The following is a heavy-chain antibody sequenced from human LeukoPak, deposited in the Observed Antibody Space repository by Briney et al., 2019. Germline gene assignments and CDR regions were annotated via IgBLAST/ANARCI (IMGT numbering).Heavy chain of an antibody. J-gene: IGHJ4*02. V-gene: IGHV4-34*01. CDR2: INHSGST. D-gene: IGHD3-10*01. Sequence: SETLSLTCAVYGGSFSGYYWSWIRQPPGKGLEWIGEINHSGSTNYNPSLKSRVTISVDTSKNQFSLKLSSVTAADTAVYYCARGYYYGSGRPFDYWRQGTLVTVSS. CDR1: GGSFSGYY. CDR3: ARGYYYGSGRPFDY.